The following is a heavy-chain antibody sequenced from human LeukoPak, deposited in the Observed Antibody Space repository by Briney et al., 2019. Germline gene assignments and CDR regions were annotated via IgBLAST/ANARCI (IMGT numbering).Heavy chain of an antibody. CDR3: ARDYAAAPFDY. D-gene: IGHD3-16*01. Sequence: ASVKVSCKASGGTFISYAISWVRQAPGQGLEWMGGIIPIFGTANYAQKFQGRVTMTRDTSTSTVYMELSSLRSEDTAVYYCARDYAAAPFDYWGQGTLVTVSS. CDR1: GGTFISYA. J-gene: IGHJ4*02. CDR2: IIPIFGTA. V-gene: IGHV1-69*05.